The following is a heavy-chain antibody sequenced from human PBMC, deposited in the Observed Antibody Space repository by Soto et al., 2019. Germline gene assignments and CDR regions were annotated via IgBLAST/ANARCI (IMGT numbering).Heavy chain of an antibody. CDR3: ARVGESGTVVVAATNYYSYGMDV. CDR1: GDSVSSSSAA. V-gene: IGHV6-1*01. J-gene: IGHJ6*02. CDR2: TYYRCKWYS. Sequence: SQTVALTCAISGDSVSSSSAAWNWSRQSPARGLEWLGRTYYRCKWYSDYAGSVKSRISINPDTSKNQFSLQLNSVTPEDTAVYYCARVGESGTVVVAATNYYSYGMDVWGQGTTVTVSS. D-gene: IGHD2-15*01.